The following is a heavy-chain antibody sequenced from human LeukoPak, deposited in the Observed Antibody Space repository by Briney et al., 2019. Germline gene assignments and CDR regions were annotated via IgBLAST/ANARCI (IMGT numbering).Heavy chain of an antibody. J-gene: IGHJ6*03. CDR1: GASISSSTYY. Sequence: SETLSLTCTVSGASISSSTYYWGWIRQPPGKGLEWIGSIYYSGSTYYNPSLKSRVTISVDTSKNQFSLKLSSVTAADTAVYYCARHGVNDFWSGYYNSYYYMDVWGKGTTVTVSS. CDR3: ARHGVNDFWSGYYNSYYYMDV. D-gene: IGHD3-3*01. V-gene: IGHV4-39*01. CDR2: IYYSGST.